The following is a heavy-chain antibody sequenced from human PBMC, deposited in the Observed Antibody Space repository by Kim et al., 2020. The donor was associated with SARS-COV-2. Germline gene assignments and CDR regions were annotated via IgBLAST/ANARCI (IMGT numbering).Heavy chain of an antibody. CDR3: ARPYYYGSGSYYRTEYYFDY. V-gene: IGHV1-46*01. CDR1: GYTFTSYY. J-gene: IGHJ4*02. CDR2: INPSGGST. Sequence: ASVKVSCKASGYTFTSYYMHWVRQAPGQGLEWMGIINPSGGSTSYAQKFQGRVTMTRDTSTSTVYMELSSLRSEDTAVYYCARPYYYGSGSYYRTEYYFDYWGQGTLVTVSS. D-gene: IGHD3-10*01.